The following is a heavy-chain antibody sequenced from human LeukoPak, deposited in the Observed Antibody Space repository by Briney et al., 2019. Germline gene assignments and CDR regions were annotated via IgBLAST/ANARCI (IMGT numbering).Heavy chain of an antibody. V-gene: IGHV3-30-3*01. D-gene: IGHD3-10*01. CDR2: ITYDGSNK. J-gene: IGHJ5*02. CDR3: VRVYCSGNYYDRDNWFYP. CDR1: GSPLGSYA. Sequence: GGPLRLSCAASGSPLGSYAMHWAGQAPGKGLAWVAVITYDGSNKSYADSVKGRFTISRDNTKKKNILYLQMNSLRPEDTAVYYCVRVYCSGNYYDRDNWFYPWGQGTLVTVSS.